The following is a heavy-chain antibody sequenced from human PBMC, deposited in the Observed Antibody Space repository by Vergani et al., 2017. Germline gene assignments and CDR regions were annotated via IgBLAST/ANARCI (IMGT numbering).Heavy chain of an antibody. CDR2: IYFNGNT. CDR3: ARVGLGWDEVS. V-gene: IGHV4-30-4*08. J-gene: IGHJ5*02. CDR1: GGSVSSGEYY. D-gene: IGHD6-19*01. Sequence: QVQLQESGPGLVKPSQTLSLICTVSGGSVSSGEYYWNWIRQPPGKGLEWIGYIYFNGNTYYNPSLKNRVTISSDTFKNHFSLKLIAVTAADTAIYYCARVGLGWDEVSWGQGALVSVSP.